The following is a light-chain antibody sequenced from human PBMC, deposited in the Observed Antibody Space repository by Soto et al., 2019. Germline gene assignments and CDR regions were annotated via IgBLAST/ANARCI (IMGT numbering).Light chain of an antibody. CDR2: DAS. CDR1: QSVNRY. J-gene: IGKJ4*01. V-gene: IGKV3-11*01. Sequence: IVLTQSPATLSLSPGERATLSCRASQSVNRYLAWYQQKPGQSPRLLIYDASNRATGIPARFSGSGSGTDFTLTISSLEPEDFAVYYCQQRSNWPPLTFGGGTKVEI. CDR3: QQRSNWPPLT.